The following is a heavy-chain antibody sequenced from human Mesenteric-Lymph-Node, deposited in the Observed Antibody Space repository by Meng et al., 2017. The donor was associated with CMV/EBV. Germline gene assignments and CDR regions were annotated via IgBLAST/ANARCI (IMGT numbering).Heavy chain of an antibody. J-gene: IGHJ3*02. V-gene: IGHV4-61*01. CDR1: GGSVSGGTYY. Sequence: SETLSLTCTVSGGSVSGGTYYWNWIRQTPGKGLEWIGYIYYSARTNYNPSLKSRVTISADASKNQISLRLNSVTAADTAVYYCARGEGAYCSSTSCQDAFDIWGQGTMVTVSS. D-gene: IGHD2-2*01. CDR2: IYYSART. CDR3: ARGEGAYCSSTSCQDAFDI.